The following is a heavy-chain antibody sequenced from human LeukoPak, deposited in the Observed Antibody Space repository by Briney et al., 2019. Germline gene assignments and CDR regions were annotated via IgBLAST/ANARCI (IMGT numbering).Heavy chain of an antibody. V-gene: IGHV6-1*01. CDR3: ASLHAAGHYYYSSGMEV. CDR2: TYYRCKWYN. D-gene: IGHD1-1*01. J-gene: IGHJ6*02. Sequence: SQTLSLTCAISGDSVSSNSAAWNWIRQSPSRGLEWLGRTYYRCKWYNDYAVSVKSRITINPDTSKNHFSLQLNSLSPDDTAVYYGASLHAAGHYYYSSGMEVWRQGTTVPVSS. CDR1: GDSVSSNSAA.